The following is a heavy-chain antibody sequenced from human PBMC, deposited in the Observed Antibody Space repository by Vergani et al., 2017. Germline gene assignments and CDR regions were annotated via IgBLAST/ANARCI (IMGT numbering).Heavy chain of an antibody. CDR3: AKVGRSEVAGTFGAFGI. V-gene: IGHV3-23*01. D-gene: IGHD6-19*01. CDR2: ISSDGGST. Sequence: EVQLLESGGDLVQPGGSLRLSCAASGFTFIMHAMSWVRQAPGKGLEWVSTISSDGGSTYYADSVKGRFTISRDISKNTLFLHMNSLRPEDTAVYYCAKVGRSEVAGTFGAFGIWGQGTMVTVSS. J-gene: IGHJ3*02. CDR1: GFTFIMHA.